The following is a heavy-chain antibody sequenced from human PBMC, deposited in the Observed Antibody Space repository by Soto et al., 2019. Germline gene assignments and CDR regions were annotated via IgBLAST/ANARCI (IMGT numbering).Heavy chain of an antibody. CDR2: IIPIFGTA. CDR1: GGTFSSYA. D-gene: IGHD3-22*01. CDR3: ARAPYYYDSSGYYPIDY. J-gene: IGHJ4*02. V-gene: IGHV1-69*13. Sequence: GASVKVSCKASGGTFSSYAISWVRQAPGQGLEWMGGIIPIFGTANYAQKFQGRVTITADESTSTAYMELSSLRSEDTAVYYCARAPYYYDSSGYYPIDYWGQGTLVTVSS.